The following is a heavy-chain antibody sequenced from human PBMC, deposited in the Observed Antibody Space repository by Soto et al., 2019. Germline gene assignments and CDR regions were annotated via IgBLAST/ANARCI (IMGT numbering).Heavy chain of an antibody. CDR1: GYTFTSYG. CDR3: ATGLETIDY. Sequence: ASVKVSCKASGYTFTSYGISWVRQAPGQGLEWMGWIDPDDGKTNYAQKLQGRVTMTEDTSTDTAYMELSSLRSEDTAVYYCATGLETIDYWGQGTLVTVSS. CDR2: IDPDDGKT. V-gene: IGHV1-18*01. J-gene: IGHJ4*02. D-gene: IGHD4-17*01.